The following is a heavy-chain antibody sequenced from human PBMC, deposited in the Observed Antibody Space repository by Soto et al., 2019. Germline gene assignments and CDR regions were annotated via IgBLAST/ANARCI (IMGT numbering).Heavy chain of an antibody. V-gene: IGHV3-9*01. Sequence: PGGSLRLSCAASGLTFSSHSMNWVRQAQGKGLEWVSGINWNSGSIGYADSVKGRFTISRDNAKTSLYLQMNSLRVEDTALYYCAKDRGSGSYAANYYYYGMDVWGQGTTVTVSS. CDR3: AKDRGSGSYAANYYYYGMDV. J-gene: IGHJ6*02. CDR2: INWNSGSI. D-gene: IGHD3-10*01. CDR1: GLTFSSHS.